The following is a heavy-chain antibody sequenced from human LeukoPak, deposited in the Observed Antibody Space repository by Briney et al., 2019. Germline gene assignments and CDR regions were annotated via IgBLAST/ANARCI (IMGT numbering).Heavy chain of an antibody. V-gene: IGHV4-34*01. Sequence: SETLSLTCAVYGGSFSGYYWSWIRQPPGKGLEWIGEINHSGSTNYNPSLKSRVTISVDTSKNQFSLKLSSVTAADTAVYYCARSLTNHYYDSSGYYLKFADAFDIWGQGTMVTVSS. J-gene: IGHJ3*02. CDR1: GGSFSGYY. CDR2: INHSGST. D-gene: IGHD3-22*01. CDR3: ARSLTNHYYDSSGYYLKFADAFDI.